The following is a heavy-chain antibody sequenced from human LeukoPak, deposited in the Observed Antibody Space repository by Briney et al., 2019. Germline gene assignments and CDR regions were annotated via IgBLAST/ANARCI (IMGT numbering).Heavy chain of an antibody. J-gene: IGHJ6*02. D-gene: IGHD3-10*02. Sequence: GGSLRLSCSASGFTFSIYVMHWVRQAPGKGLEWVALISYDGSNKYYADSVRGRFTISRDNSKNTLYLQMNSLRAEDTAVYYCAKDLSSGSSIYGMDVWGQGTTVTVSS. CDR1: GFTFSIYV. CDR3: AKDLSSGSSIYGMDV. CDR2: ISYDGSNK. V-gene: IGHV3-30*04.